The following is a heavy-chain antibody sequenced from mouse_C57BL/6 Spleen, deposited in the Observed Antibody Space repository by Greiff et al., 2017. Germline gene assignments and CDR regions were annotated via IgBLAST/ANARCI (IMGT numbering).Heavy chain of an antibody. Sequence: DVMLVESGEGLVKPGGSLKLSCAASGFTFSSYAMSWVRQTPEKRLEWVAYISSGGDYIYYADTVKGRFTISRDNARNTLYLQMSSLKSEDTAMYYCTRDGGSSLFDYWGKGTTLTVSS. V-gene: IGHV5-9-1*02. J-gene: IGHJ2*01. CDR3: TRDGGSSLFDY. CDR2: ISSGGDYI. CDR1: GFTFSSYA. D-gene: IGHD1-1*01.